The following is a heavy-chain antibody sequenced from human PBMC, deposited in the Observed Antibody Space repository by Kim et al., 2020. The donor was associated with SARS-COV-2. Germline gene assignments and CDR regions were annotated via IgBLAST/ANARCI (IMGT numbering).Heavy chain of an antibody. CDR1: GFTFSAYD. Sequence: GGSLRLSCATSGFTFSAYDMNWVRRAPGKGLEWLSFITKSSTTIYYADSVRGRFTISRDNAKNSLYLQMNSLRDEDTAMYYCVRDRMGGAFVVWGQGTMV. D-gene: IGHD3-16*01. CDR3: VRDRMGGAFVV. J-gene: IGHJ3*01. V-gene: IGHV3-48*02. CDR2: ITKSSTTI.